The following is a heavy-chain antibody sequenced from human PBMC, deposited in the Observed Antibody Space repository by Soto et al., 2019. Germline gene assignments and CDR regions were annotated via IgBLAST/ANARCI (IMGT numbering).Heavy chain of an antibody. Sequence: PGGSLRLSCAASGFTFRNYAMHWVRQAPGKGLEWVVVISYDGSKKYYADSLEGRFTISRDNSNNTLYLQMNSLTDEDTAVYYCVRAPGSATVTTSYVDYWGQGTQVTVSS. CDR2: ISYDGSKK. J-gene: IGHJ4*02. V-gene: IGHV3-30*03. D-gene: IGHD4-17*01. CDR3: VRAPGSATVTTSYVDY. CDR1: GFTFRNYA.